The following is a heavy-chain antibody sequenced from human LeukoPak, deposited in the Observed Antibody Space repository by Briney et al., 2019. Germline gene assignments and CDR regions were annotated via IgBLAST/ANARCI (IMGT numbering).Heavy chain of an antibody. Sequence: PSETLSLTCTVSGDSISSYYWSWIRQPAGKGLEWIGRIYTSGSTTYNPSLKSRVTMSVDTSKNQFSLKLSSVTAADTPVYYCARGLGYCSGGSCLAFDYWGQGTLVTVSS. J-gene: IGHJ4*02. CDR3: ARGLGYCSGGSCLAFDY. CDR2: IYTSGST. V-gene: IGHV4-4*07. D-gene: IGHD2-15*01. CDR1: GDSISSYY.